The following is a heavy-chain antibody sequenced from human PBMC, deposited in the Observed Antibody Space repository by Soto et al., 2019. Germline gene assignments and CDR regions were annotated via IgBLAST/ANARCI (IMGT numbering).Heavy chain of an antibody. J-gene: IGHJ5*02. V-gene: IGHV1-69*12. Sequence: QVQLVQSGAEVKKPGSSVKVSCKASGGTFSSYAISWVRQAPGQGLEWMGGIIPIFGTANYAQKFQGRVTITADESTSKAYMERSSLRSEDTAVYYCARVSSSGWYHGGVDPWGQGTLVTVSS. CDR2: IIPIFGTA. D-gene: IGHD6-19*01. CDR1: GGTFSSYA. CDR3: ARVSSSGWYHGGVDP.